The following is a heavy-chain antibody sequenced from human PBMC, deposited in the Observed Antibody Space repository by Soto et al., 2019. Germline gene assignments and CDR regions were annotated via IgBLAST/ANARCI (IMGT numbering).Heavy chain of an antibody. V-gene: IGHV4-39*01. Sequence: QLQLQESGPGLVKPSEPLSLTCTVSGGSFSSSSYYWGWIRQPPGKGLEWIGSIYYCGSTYYNPSLKGRVTISVDTSKNQFSLKLSSVTAADTAVYYCASTKIACYNWFDPWGQGTLVTVSS. CDR1: GGSFSSSSYY. CDR2: IYYCGST. J-gene: IGHJ5*02. D-gene: IGHD3-3*02. CDR3: ASTKIACYNWFDP.